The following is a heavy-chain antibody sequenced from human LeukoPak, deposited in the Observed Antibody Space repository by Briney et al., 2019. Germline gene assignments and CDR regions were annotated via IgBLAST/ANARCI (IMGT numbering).Heavy chain of an antibody. J-gene: IGHJ4*02. V-gene: IGHV4-39*07. CDR2: AHYSGST. CDR3: ARSDIVVVPAAILTGHFDY. Sequence: SETLSLTRTVSGGSISSSCCSWGWIRQPPGKGLEWIGSAHYSGSTYYNPSLKSRVTISVDTSKNQFSLKPSSVTAADTAVYYCARSDIVVVPAAILTGHFDYWGQGTLVTVSS. D-gene: IGHD2-2*02. CDR1: GGSISSSCCS.